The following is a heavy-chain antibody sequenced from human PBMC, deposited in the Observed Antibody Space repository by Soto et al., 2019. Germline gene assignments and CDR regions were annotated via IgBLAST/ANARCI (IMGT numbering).Heavy chain of an antibody. CDR2: ISSSGSTI. V-gene: IGHV3-11*01. Sequence: GGSLRLSCAASGFTFSDYYMSWIRQAPGKGLEWVSYISSSGSTIYYADSVKGRFTISRDNAKNSLYLQMNSLRAEDTAVYYCARDRWYSSTWPPDNWGQGTLVTVSS. CDR3: ARDRWYSSTWPPDN. J-gene: IGHJ4*02. D-gene: IGHD6-13*01. CDR1: GFTFSDYY.